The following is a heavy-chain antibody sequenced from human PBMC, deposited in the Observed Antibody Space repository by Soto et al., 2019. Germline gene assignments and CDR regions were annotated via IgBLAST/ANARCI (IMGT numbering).Heavy chain of an antibody. V-gene: IGHV3-30*18. CDR1: GFTFNNYG. CDR3: AKDLLLQETVVVPVAIEDSYYYGMDV. Sequence: QVHLVESGGGVVQPGRSLRLSCAASGFTFNNYGMHWVRQAPGKGLEWVAMISYDGGRKYYAASVKGRFTISRDNPKNTLYLQMNSLKTEDTAVYYCAKDLLLQETVVVPVAIEDSYYYGMDVWGQGATVTVSS. J-gene: IGHJ6*02. D-gene: IGHD2-2*01. CDR2: ISYDGGRK.